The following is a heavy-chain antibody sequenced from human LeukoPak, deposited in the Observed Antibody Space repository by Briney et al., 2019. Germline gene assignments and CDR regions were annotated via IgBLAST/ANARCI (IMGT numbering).Heavy chain of an antibody. J-gene: IGHJ4*02. D-gene: IGHD5-12*01. CDR3: ARDGSRAAVDY. Sequence: SETLSLTCTVSGGSVSSSNYYWGWIRQPPGKGLEWIGSIYYSGNTFYNPSLKSRVTISVDRSKNQFSLKLSSVTAADTAVYYCARDGSRAAVDYWGQGTLVTVSS. CDR2: IYYSGNT. V-gene: IGHV4-39*07. CDR1: GGSVSSSNYY.